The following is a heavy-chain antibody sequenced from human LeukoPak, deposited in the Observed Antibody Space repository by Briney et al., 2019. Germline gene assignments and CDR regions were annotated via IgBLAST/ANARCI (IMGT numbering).Heavy chain of an antibody. Sequence: GGSLRLSCAASGFTFSSYGMHWVRQAPGKGLEWVALIWYDGSNKYYADSVKGRLTISRDNSKNTLYLQMNSLRAEDTAVYYCAREGPRGNSQFDYWGQGTLATASS. CDR3: AREGPRGNSQFDY. V-gene: IGHV3-33*01. CDR2: IWYDGSNK. CDR1: GFTFSSYG. D-gene: IGHD2/OR15-2a*01. J-gene: IGHJ4*02.